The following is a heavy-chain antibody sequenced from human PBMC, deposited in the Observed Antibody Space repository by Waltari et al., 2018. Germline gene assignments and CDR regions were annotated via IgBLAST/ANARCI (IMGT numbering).Heavy chain of an antibody. D-gene: IGHD3-10*01. CDR3: ARELPWGMVRNNYGMDV. J-gene: IGHJ6*02. V-gene: IGHV1-46*01. CDR2: INPSGGST. Sequence: QVQLVQSGAEVKKPGASVKVSCKASGYTFTSYYMHWVRQAPGQGLEWMGIINPSGGSTSYAQKFQGRVTMTRDTSTSTVYMELSSLRSEDTAVYYCARELPWGMVRNNYGMDVWGQGTTVTVSS. CDR1: GYTFTSYY.